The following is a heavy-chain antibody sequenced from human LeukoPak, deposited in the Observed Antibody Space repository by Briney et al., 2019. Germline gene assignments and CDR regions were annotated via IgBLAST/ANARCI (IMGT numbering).Heavy chain of an antibody. CDR1: GFTFSSYW. CDR2: IKQDGSEK. V-gene: IGHV3-7*03. J-gene: IGHJ1*01. Sequence: GGSLRLSCAASGFTFSSYWMSWVRQAPGKGLEWVANIKQDGSEKYYVDSVKGRFTISRDNAKNSLYLQMNSLRAEDTALYYCVRDGNDGLNDWEYWGQGALVTVSS. CDR3: VRDGNDGLNDWEY. D-gene: IGHD1-1*01.